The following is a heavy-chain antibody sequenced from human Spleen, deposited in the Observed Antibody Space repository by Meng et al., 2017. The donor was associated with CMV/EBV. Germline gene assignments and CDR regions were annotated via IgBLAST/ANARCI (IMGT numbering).Heavy chain of an antibody. J-gene: IGHJ5*02. CDR1: GASVSTGGFS. V-gene: IGHV4-31*02. Sequence: GASVSTGGFSWHWIRQPAEKRLEWIGYIYSDGRTYYSPSLTSRLTISLDTPQNQFSLNLISVTAADTAVYYCARGGYTSGSGWFDPWGQGTLVTVSS. D-gene: IGHD5-12*01. CDR2: IYSDGRT. CDR3: ARGGYTSGSGWFDP.